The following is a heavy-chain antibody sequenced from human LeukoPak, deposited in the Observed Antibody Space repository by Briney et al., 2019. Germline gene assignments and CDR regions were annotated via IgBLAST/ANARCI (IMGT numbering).Heavy chain of an antibody. V-gene: IGHV3-21*01. J-gene: IGHJ4*02. CDR2: ISSSSSYI. CDR1: GFTFSSYS. D-gene: IGHD6-13*01. Sequence: PGGFLRLSCAASGFTFSSYSMNWVRQAPGKGLEWVSSISSSSSYIYYADSVKGRFTISRDNAENSLYLQMNSLRAEDTAVYYCARSVGIAADFDYWGQGTLVTVSS. CDR3: ARSVGIAADFDY.